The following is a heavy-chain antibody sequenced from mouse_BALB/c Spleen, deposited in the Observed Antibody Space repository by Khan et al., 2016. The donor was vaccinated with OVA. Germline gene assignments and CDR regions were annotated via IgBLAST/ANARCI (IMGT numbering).Heavy chain of an antibody. CDR1: GYSITSNYA. Sequence: EVQLQESGPSLVKPSQSLSLTCTVTGYSITSNYAWSWIRQFPGSKLEWMGYISYSGATNYNPSLKSRISITRDSSENQFFLQLRSVTTEDTATYFCARQNYYGYALDYWGQGTSVTVSS. V-gene: IGHV3-2*02. CDR2: ISYSGAT. D-gene: IGHD1-1*01. J-gene: IGHJ4*01. CDR3: ARQNYYGYALDY.